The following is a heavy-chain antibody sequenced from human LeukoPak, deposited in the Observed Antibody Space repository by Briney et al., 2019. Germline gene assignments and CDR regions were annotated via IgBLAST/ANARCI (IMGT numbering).Heavy chain of an antibody. V-gene: IGHV4-38-2*02. Sequence: SETLSLTCTVSGYSISSGYYWGWIRQPPGKGLEWIGSIYHGGSTYYNPSLKSRVTISVDTSKNQFSLKLSSVTAADTAVYYCAREIYCSGGSCQLGAFDIWGQGTMVTVSS. D-gene: IGHD2-15*01. CDR3: AREIYCSGGSCQLGAFDI. J-gene: IGHJ3*02. CDR2: IYHGGST. CDR1: GYSISSGYY.